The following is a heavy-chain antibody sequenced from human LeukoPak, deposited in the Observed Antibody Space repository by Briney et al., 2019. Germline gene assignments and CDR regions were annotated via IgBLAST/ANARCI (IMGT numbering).Heavy chain of an antibody. CDR1: GYTFTGYY. CDR2: INPNSGGT. J-gene: IGHJ4*02. V-gene: IGHV1-2*02. Sequence: ASVKVSCKASGYTFTGYYMHWVRQAPGQGLEWMGWINPNSGGTHYAQKFQGRVTMTRDTSISTAYMELSRLRSDDTAMYYCARGSDDRGFDYWGQGTLVTVSS. CDR3: ARGSDDRGFDY. D-gene: IGHD3-10*02.